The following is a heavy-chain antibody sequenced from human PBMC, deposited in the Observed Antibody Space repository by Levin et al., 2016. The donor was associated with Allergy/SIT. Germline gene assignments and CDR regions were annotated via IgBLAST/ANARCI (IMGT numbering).Heavy chain of an antibody. D-gene: IGHD1-1*01. J-gene: IGHJ3*02. V-gene: IGHV1-2*04. CDR3: ARGGGAHWDAFDM. Sequence: WVRQAPGQGLEWMGWINPNSGGTNYAQKFQGWVTMTRDTSIRTAYMELSRLRSDDTAVYYCARGGGAHWDAFDMWGQGTMVTVSS. CDR2: INPNSGGT.